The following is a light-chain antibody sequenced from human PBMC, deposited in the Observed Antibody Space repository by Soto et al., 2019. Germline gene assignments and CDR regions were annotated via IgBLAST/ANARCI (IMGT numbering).Light chain of an antibody. CDR2: DVS. V-gene: IGLV2-14*03. CDR1: SSDVGGYDY. CDR3: SSYTSSSTLVV. Sequence: QSVLTQAASVSASPGQSITMSCSGTSSDVGGYDYVSWYQQHPGKAPKLLIYDVSDRPSGISNRFSGSKSGNTASLTISGLQPEDEADYYCSSYTSSSTLVVFGGGTKVTVL. J-gene: IGLJ2*01.